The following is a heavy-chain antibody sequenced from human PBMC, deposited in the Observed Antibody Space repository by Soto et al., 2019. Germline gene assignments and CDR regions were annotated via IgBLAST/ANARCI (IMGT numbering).Heavy chain of an antibody. CDR1: GFTVSSNY. Sequence: EVQLVESGGGLVQPGGSLRLSCAASGFTVSSNYMSWVRQAPGKGPEWVSVTYSGGSTYYADSVKGRFTISRDNSKNTLYLQMNSLRAEDTAVYYCARAPSWTAGPFDYWCQGTLVTVSS. J-gene: IGHJ4*02. CDR3: ARAPSWTAGPFDY. CDR2: TYSGGST. V-gene: IGHV3-66*01. D-gene: IGHD6-25*01.